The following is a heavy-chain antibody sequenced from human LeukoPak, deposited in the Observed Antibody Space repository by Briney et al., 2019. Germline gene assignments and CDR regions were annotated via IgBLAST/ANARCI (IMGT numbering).Heavy chain of an antibody. Sequence: PGGSLRLSCAASGFIVSSPYMNWVRQAPGKGLEWVSVLYSGGSTYYADSVKGRFTISRDNAKNPLYLQMNSLRAEDTAVYYCARDALEMAKVGYAFDIWGQGTMVTVSS. CDR3: ARDALEMAKVGYAFDI. CDR2: LYSGGST. CDR1: GFIVSSPY. D-gene: IGHD5-24*01. J-gene: IGHJ3*02. V-gene: IGHV3-66*01.